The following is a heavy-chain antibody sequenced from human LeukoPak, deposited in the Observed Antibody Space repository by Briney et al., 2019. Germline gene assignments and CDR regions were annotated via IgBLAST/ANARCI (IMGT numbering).Heavy chain of an antibody. Sequence: SETLPLTCAVSGGSISSGGYSWNWIRQPPGKGLEWIGYIYNSGSTSYNPSLKSRVTISVDTSKNQFSLKLSSVTAADTAVYYCASSGWYRGYWGQGTLVTVSS. CDR3: ASSGWYRGY. CDR1: GGSISSGGYS. CDR2: IYNSGST. J-gene: IGHJ4*02. D-gene: IGHD6-19*01. V-gene: IGHV4-30-4*07.